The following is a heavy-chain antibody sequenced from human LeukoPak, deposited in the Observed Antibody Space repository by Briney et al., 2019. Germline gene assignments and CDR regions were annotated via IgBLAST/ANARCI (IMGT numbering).Heavy chain of an antibody. CDR1: GGTFSSYA. J-gene: IGHJ6*03. V-gene: IGHV1-69*05. CDR3: ARDRGTSSSWYYYMDV. Sequence: GASVQVSCKASGGTFSSYAISWVRQAPGQGLEWMGGIIPIFGTANYAQKFQGRVTITTDESTSTAYMELSSLRSEDTAVYYCARDRGTSSSWYYYMDVWGKGTTVTVSS. D-gene: IGHD1-1*01. CDR2: IIPIFGTA.